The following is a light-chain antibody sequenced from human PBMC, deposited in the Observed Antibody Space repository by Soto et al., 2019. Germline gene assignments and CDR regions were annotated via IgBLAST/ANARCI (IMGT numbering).Light chain of an antibody. J-gene: IGLJ2*01. CDR3: CSYAGSSWI. Sequence: LTQPRSVSGSPGQSVTISCTGTNSDVGHYNYVSWYQQHPGKAPKLIIFDVDKRPSGVPDRFSGSKSGNTASLTISGLQAEDEADYYCCSYAGSSWIFGGGTQLTVL. V-gene: IGLV2-11*01. CDR2: DVD. CDR1: NSDVGHYNY.